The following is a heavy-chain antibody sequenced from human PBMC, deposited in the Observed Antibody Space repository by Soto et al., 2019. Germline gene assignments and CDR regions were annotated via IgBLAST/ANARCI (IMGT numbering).Heavy chain of an antibody. CDR2: ISYDGSNK. V-gene: IGHV3-30-3*01. CDR1: GFTFSSYA. Sequence: QVQLVESGGGVVQPGRSLRLSCAASGFTFSSYAMHWVRQAPGKGLEWVAVISYDGSNKYYADSVKGRFTISRDNSKNTLDLQMNSLRAEDTAVYYCAREGYCGGDCWSAFDIWGQGTMVTVSS. D-gene: IGHD2-21*02. J-gene: IGHJ3*02. CDR3: AREGYCGGDCWSAFDI.